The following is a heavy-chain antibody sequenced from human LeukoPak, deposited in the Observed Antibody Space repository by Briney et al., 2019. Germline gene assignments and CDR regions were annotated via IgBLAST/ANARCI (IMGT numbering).Heavy chain of an antibody. CDR1: GGSISGSSYY. CDR2: IYYSGST. CDR3: ARRDGSYPFYYYYYGMDV. Sequence: SETLSLTCTVSGGSISGSSYYWGWIRQPPGKGLEWIGSIYYSGSTYYNPSLKSRVTISVDTSKNQFSLKLSSVTAADTAVYYCARRDGSYPFYYYYYGMDVWGQGTTVTVSS. V-gene: IGHV4-39*01. J-gene: IGHJ6*02. D-gene: IGHD5-24*01.